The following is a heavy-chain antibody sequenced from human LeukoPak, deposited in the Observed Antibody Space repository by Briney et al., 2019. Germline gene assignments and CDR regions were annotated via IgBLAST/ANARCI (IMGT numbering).Heavy chain of an antibody. CDR3: ARDVASTDIVVVPAATGDY. CDR2: ISAYNGNT. Sequence: GASVKVSCKASGYTFTSYGISWVRQAPGQGLEWMGWISAYNGNTNYAQKLQGRVTMTTDTSTSTAYMELRSLRSGDTAVYYCARDVASTDIVVVPAATGDYWGQGTLVTVSS. CDR1: GYTFTSYG. D-gene: IGHD2-2*01. V-gene: IGHV1-18*01. J-gene: IGHJ4*02.